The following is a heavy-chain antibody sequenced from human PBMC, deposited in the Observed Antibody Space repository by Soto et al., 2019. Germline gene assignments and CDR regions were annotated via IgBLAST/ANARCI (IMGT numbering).Heavy chain of an antibody. V-gene: IGHV1-46*03. J-gene: IGHJ3*01. CDR1: GYTFTNYY. CDR3: ARAAWTTVTNRLNDVFDV. D-gene: IGHD4-4*01. Sequence: QVQLVQSGAEVKKPGASVRVSCKASGYTFTNYYIDWVRQAPGQGLEWMGKINPNGGSTTYVQKFQGRVTMTRDTSTSTVYMELSSLRSEDTAVYYCARAAWTTVTNRLNDVFDVWGQGTRVTVSS. CDR2: INPNGGST.